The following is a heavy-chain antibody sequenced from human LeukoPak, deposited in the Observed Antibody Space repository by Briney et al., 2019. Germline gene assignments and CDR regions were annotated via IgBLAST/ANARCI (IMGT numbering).Heavy chain of an antibody. J-gene: IGHJ4*02. Sequence: GGSLRLSCAASGFTFSSYDMHWVRQAPGKGLEWVAVISYDGSNKYYADSVKGRFTISRDNSKNTLYLQMNSLRAEDTAVYYCARGWYYDFWSGYRQFDYWGQGTLVTVSS. CDR2: ISYDGSNK. V-gene: IGHV3-30-3*01. CDR1: GFTFSSYD. D-gene: IGHD3-3*01. CDR3: ARGWYYDFWSGYRQFDY.